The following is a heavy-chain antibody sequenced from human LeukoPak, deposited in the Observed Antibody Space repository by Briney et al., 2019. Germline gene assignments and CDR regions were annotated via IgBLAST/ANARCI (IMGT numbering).Heavy chain of an antibody. J-gene: IGHJ4*02. V-gene: IGHV3-30-3*01. Sequence: PGGSLRLSCAASGFTFGSDWMTWVRQAPGKGLEWVAVISYDGSNKYYADSVKGRFTISRDNSKNTLYLQMNSLRAEDTAVYYCARETNDYGDYESDYWGQGTLVTVSS. CDR2: ISYDGSNK. D-gene: IGHD4-17*01. CDR3: ARETNDYGDYESDY. CDR1: GFTFGSDW.